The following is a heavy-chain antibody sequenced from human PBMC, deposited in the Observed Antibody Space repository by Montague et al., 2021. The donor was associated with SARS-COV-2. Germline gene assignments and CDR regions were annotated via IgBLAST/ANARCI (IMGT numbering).Heavy chain of an antibody. J-gene: IGHJ5*02. D-gene: IGHD3-10*01. CDR1: GGSFSNY. CDR3: ARYVRNSGTYYLDL. CDR2: IYNSGST. V-gene: IGHV4-59*01. Sequence: SETLSLTCTVSGGSFSNYWSWLRQPPGKSLEWLGYIYNSGSTNYNPSLESRVSMSVDTTKNQLFPQLNSVIAADTAMYYCARYVRNSGTYYLDLWGQGTLVTVSS.